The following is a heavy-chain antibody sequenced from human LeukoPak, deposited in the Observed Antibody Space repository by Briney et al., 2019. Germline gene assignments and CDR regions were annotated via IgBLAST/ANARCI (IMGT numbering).Heavy chain of an antibody. V-gene: IGHV4-59*01. CDR2: IYYTGAT. D-gene: IGHD5-18*01. CDR3: ARAGYSYGAGYYFDY. CDR1: GGSISSYY. J-gene: IGHJ4*02. Sequence: SETLSLTCTVSGGSISSYYWSWIRLPPGKGLEWIGYIYYTGATYYNPSLKSRVTISLDTSKNQFSLKLSSVTAADAAVYYCARAGYSYGAGYYFDYWGQGALVTVSS.